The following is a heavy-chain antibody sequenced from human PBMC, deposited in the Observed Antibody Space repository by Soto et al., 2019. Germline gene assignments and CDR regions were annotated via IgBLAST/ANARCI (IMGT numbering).Heavy chain of an antibody. J-gene: IGHJ4*02. CDR3: AKRRGVGLTRSSFDY. CDR2: IDPSGGDT. D-gene: IGHD1-26*01. V-gene: IGHV1-46*02. Sequence: QVQLVQSGAEVRKPGASVKVSCKASGYTFNRHYIQWVRQAPGQGLEWMGMIDPSGGDTNYAKKFQGRVTRTSDTSTSTVYMELSSLRSEDTAVYYCAKRRGVGLTRSSFDYWGPGPLVIVSS. CDR1: GYTFNRHY.